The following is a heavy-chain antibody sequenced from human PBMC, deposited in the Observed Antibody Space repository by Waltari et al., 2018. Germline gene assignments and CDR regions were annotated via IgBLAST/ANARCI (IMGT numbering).Heavy chain of an antibody. D-gene: IGHD4-4*01. CDR2: IYYSGST. J-gene: IGHJ4*02. Sequence: QVQLQESGPGLVKPSETLSLTCTVSGGSISSYYWSWIRQPPGKGLEWSGYIYYSGSTNYNPSLKSRVTISVDTSKNQFSLKLSSVTAADTAVYYCAREGVTPGYFDYWGQGTLVIVSS. CDR1: GGSISSYY. CDR3: AREGVTPGYFDY. V-gene: IGHV4-59*01.